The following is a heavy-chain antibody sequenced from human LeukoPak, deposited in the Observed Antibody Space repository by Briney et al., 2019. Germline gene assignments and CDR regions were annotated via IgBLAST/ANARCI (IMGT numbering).Heavy chain of an antibody. V-gene: IGHV5-51*01. D-gene: IGHD3-10*01. CDR1: GYTFSNYW. J-gene: IGHJ5*02. CDR2: IYPGDSDT. CDR3: ARLIPSYYGSGSYYNRGWFDP. Sequence: GESLKISCKGSGYTFSNYWIGWVRQMPGKGLEWMGIIYPGDSDTRYSPSFQGQVTISADKSISTAYLQWSSLKASDTAMYYCARLIPSYYGSGSYYNRGWFDPWGQGTLVTVSS.